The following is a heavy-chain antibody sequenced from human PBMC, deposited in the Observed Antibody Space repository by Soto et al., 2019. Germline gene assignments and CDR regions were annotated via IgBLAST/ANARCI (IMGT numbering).Heavy chain of an antibody. J-gene: IGHJ6*02. CDR2: ISYDGSNK. CDR1: GFTFSSYA. D-gene: IGHD2-15*01. CDR3: AREERKGYSLFYYYGMDV. V-gene: IGHV3-30-3*01. Sequence: PGGSLRLSCAASGFTFSSYAMHWVRQAPGKGLEWVAVISYDGSNKYYADSVKGRFTISRDNSKNTLYLQMNSLRAEDTAVYYCAREERKGYSLFYYYGMDVWGQGTTVTVSS.